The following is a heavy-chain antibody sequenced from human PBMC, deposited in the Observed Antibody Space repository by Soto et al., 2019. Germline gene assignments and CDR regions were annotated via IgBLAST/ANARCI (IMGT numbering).Heavy chain of an antibody. V-gene: IGHV4-59*02. D-gene: IGHD6-13*01. CDR1: GCSVSRYH. J-gene: IGHJ4*02. CDR3: ARARIAAAGIAPFYFDY. CDR2: IYYSGST. Sequence: SDKPSLACASSGCSVSRYHWGWDRPAPEEGLEWIGYIYYSGSTNYNPSLKSRVTISVDTSKNQFSLKLSSVTAADTAVYYCARARIAAAGIAPFYFDYWGQGTLVTVSS.